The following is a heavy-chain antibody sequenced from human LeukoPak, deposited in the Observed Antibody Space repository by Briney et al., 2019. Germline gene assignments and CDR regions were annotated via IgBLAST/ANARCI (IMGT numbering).Heavy chain of an antibody. CDR2: INPNSGGT. CDR3: ARDSPLFSSSWPLQYNWFDP. V-gene: IGHV1-2*02. J-gene: IGHJ5*02. Sequence: GASVKVSCKASGYTFTGYYMHWVRQAPGQGLEWMGWINPNSGGTNYAQKFQGRVTMTRDTSISTAYMELSRLRSDDTAVYYCARDSPLFSSSWPLQYNWFDPWGQGTLVTVSS. D-gene: IGHD6-13*01. CDR1: GYTFTGYY.